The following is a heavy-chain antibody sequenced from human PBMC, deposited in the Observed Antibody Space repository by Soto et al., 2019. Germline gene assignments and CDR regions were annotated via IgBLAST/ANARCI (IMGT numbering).Heavy chain of an antibody. Sequence: QITLKDSGPTVVKPTQTLTLTCTFSGFSLSTTGVGVCWISPPPGTALEWLALFYWDDTKRYRPSLKTRLTIPDDTSNNQVGLTMTNMDPVDTATYDCVHRHYNLGKYGMDVWGQGTTVTVSS. J-gene: IGHJ6*02. CDR1: GFSLSTTGVG. CDR2: FYWDDTK. CDR3: VHRHYNLGKYGMDV. D-gene: IGHD1-1*01. V-gene: IGHV2-5*02.